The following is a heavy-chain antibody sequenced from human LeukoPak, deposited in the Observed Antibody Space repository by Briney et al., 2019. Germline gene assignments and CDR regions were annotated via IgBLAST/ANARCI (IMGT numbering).Heavy chain of an antibody. CDR3: AAGTQWELNYYYYGMDV. CDR2: INPNSGGT. Sequence: ASVKVSCKASGYTFTGYYMHWVRQAPGQGLEWMGRINPNSGGTNYAQKFQGRVTMTRDTSISTAYMELSSLRSEDTAVYYCAAGTQWELNYYYYGMDVWGQGTTVTVSS. J-gene: IGHJ6*02. D-gene: IGHD1-26*01. CDR1: GYTFTGYY. V-gene: IGHV1-2*06.